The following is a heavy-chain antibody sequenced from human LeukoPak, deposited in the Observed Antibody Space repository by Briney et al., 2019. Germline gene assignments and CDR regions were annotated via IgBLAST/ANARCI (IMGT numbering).Heavy chain of an antibody. J-gene: IGHJ4*02. V-gene: IGHV1-3*01. Sequence: ASVKVSCKASGYTFTSYAMHWVRQAPGQRLEWMGWINAGNGNTKYSQKFQGRVTMTEDTSTDTAYMELSSLRSEDTAVYYCATDGIQRGFDYWGQGTLVTVSS. D-gene: IGHD1-14*01. CDR2: INAGNGNT. CDR3: ATDGIQRGFDY. CDR1: GYTFTSYA.